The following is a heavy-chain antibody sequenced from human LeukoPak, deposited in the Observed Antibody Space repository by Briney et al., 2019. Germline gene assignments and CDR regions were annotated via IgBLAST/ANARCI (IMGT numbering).Heavy chain of an antibody. D-gene: IGHD6-13*01. Sequence: PGRSLRLSCAASGFTFSSYGMHWVRQAPGKGLEWVAVIWYDGSNKYYADSVKGRFTISRDNSKNTLYLQMNSLRAEDTAVYYCARDRDSSSWSGLFDYWGQGTLVTVSS. CDR3: ARDRDSSSWSGLFDY. J-gene: IGHJ4*02. V-gene: IGHV3-33*01. CDR1: GFTFSSYG. CDR2: IWYDGSNK.